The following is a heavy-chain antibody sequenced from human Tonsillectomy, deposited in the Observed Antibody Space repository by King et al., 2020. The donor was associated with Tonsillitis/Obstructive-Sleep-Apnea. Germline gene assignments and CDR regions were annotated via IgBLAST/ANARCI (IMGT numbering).Heavy chain of an antibody. CDR3: ARTYCGGDCYSDPYYYYYGMDV. CDR2: IWYDGSNK. J-gene: IGHJ6*02. Sequence: VQLVESGGDVVQPGRSLRLSCAASGFIFSTYGMHWVRQAPGKGLEWVAVIWYDGSNKYYGDSVKGRFTISRDNSENTLYLQMNSLRAEDTAVYYCARTYCGGDCYSDPYYYYYGMDVWGQGTTVTVSS. CDR1: GFIFSTYG. D-gene: IGHD2-21*02. V-gene: IGHV3-33*01.